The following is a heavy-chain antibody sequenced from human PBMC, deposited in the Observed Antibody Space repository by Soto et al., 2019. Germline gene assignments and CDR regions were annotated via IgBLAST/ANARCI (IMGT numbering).Heavy chain of an antibody. Sequence: GGSLRLSCAASGFTFSSYGMHWVRQAPGKGLEWAAVIWYDGSNKYYADSVKGRFTISRDNSKNTLYLQMNSLRAEDTAVYYCARDLAARDAGNWFDPWGQGTLVTVSS. V-gene: IGHV3-33*01. CDR1: GFTFSSYG. CDR3: ARDLAARDAGNWFDP. J-gene: IGHJ5*02. CDR2: IWYDGSNK. D-gene: IGHD6-6*01.